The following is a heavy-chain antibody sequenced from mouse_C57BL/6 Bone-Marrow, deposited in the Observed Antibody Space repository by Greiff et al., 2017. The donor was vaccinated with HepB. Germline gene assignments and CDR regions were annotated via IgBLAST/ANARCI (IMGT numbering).Heavy chain of an antibody. V-gene: IGHV5-6*01. J-gene: IGHJ1*03. Sequence: EVQVVESGGDLVKPGGSLKLSCAASGFTFSSYGMSWVRQTPDKRLEWVATISSGGSYTYYPDSVKGRFTISRDNAKNTLYLQMSSLKSEDTAMYYCARPSRDYYGSSYSYWYFDVWGTGTTVTVSS. D-gene: IGHD1-1*01. CDR1: GFTFSSYG. CDR3: ARPSRDYYGSSYSYWYFDV. CDR2: ISSGGSYT.